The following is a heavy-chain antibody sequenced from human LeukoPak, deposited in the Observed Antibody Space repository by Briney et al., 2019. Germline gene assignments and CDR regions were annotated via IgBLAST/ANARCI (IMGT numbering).Heavy chain of an antibody. V-gene: IGHV4-4*09. Sequence: SETLSLTCTVSGGSISSYYWSWIRQPPGQGLEWIAYIHSSGYTNYNPSLKSRVTISVDTSKNQFSLKLSSVTAADTAVYYCARRVVRGANWFDPWGQGTLVTVSS. CDR2: IHSSGYT. CDR1: GGSISSYY. J-gene: IGHJ5*02. CDR3: ARRVVRGANWFDP. D-gene: IGHD3-10*01.